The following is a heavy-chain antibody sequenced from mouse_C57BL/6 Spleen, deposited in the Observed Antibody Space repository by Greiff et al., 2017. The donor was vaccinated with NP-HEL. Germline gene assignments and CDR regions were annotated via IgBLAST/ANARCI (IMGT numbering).Heavy chain of an antibody. CDR1: GFSLTSYA. J-gene: IGHJ4*01. V-gene: IGHV2-9-1*01. Sequence: QVQLKESGPGLVAPSQSLSITCTVSGFSLTSYAISWVRQPPGKGLEWLGVIWTGGGTNYNSALKSRLSISKDNSKSQVFLKMNSLQTDDTARYYCAKFSLYYYGSREPLYAMDYWGQGTSVTVSS. CDR3: AKFSLYYYGSREPLYAMDY. D-gene: IGHD1-1*01. CDR2: IWTGGGT.